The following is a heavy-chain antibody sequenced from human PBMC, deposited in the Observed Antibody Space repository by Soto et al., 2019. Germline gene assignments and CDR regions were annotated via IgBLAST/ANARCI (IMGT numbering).Heavy chain of an antibody. J-gene: IGHJ5*02. D-gene: IGHD1-1*01. CDR3: ARDWSSSGIVGFDP. CDR2: IIPIFGTA. CDR1: GGTFSSYA. Sequence: SVKVSCKASGGTFSSYAISWVRQAPGQGLEWMGGIIPIFGTANYAQKFQGRVTITADESTSTAYMELSSVTAADTAVYYCARDWSSSGIVGFDPWGQGTLVTVSS. V-gene: IGHV1-69*13.